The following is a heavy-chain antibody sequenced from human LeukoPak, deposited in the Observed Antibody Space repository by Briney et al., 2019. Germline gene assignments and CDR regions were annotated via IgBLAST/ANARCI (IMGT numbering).Heavy chain of an antibody. CDR1: GFTFTYYA. V-gene: IGHV3-30-3*01. Sequence: GGSLRLSCAASGFTFTYYAMHWVRQAPGKGLHWVAVVSNDGDIQDYTDSVKGRFIISRGDSKNTVYLQMNSLTVDDTAMYYCARGPDPVVRGPRRAFDLWGQGTMVTVSS. D-gene: IGHD3-10*01. J-gene: IGHJ3*01. CDR2: VSNDGDIQ. CDR3: ARGPDPVVRGPRRAFDL.